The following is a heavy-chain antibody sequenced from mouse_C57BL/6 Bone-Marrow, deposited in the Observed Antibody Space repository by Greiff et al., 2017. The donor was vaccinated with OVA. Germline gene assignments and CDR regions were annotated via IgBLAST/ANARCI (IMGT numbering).Heavy chain of an antibody. CDR2: IHPNSGST. CDR3: ARYYGYVFAY. J-gene: IGHJ3*01. CDR1: GYTFTSYW. Sequence: QVQLQQPGAELVKPGASVTLSCKASGYTFTSYWMHWVKQRPGQGLEWIGMIHPNSGSTNYNEKFKSKATLTVDKSSSTAYMQLSSLTSEDSAVYYCARYYGYVFAYWGQGTLVTVSA. V-gene: IGHV1-64*01. D-gene: IGHD2-2*01.